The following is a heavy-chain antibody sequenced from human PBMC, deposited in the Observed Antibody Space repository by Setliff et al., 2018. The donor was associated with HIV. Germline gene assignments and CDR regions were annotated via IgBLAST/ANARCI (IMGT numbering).Heavy chain of an antibody. V-gene: IGHV1-69-2*01. D-gene: IGHD5-12*01. CDR2: VDPAGGET. CDR1: GYSFRACY. CDR3: SNGADVRGYSGYDFSF. Sequence: AASVKVSCKASGYSFRACYMHWVRQAPGKGLEWLGRVDPAGGETVYADKFQGRVTISADTSIAMAYMEFRSLTSDDTAMYFCSNGADVRGYSGYDFSFWGQGTLVTVSS. J-gene: IGHJ4*02.